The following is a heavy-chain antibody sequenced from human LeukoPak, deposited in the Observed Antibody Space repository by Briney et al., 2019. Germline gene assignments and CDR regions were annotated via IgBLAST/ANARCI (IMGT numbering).Heavy chain of an antibody. Sequence: GGSLRLSCVGSGFTLSRYVMHWVRQAPGKGLEYVSVISSNGGTTYYADSVKGRFTISRDNSKNTLYLQMDSLRSEDMGVYYCARVKPYYDFADFWGQGTRVTVSS. D-gene: IGHD3-3*01. CDR1: GFTLSRYV. J-gene: IGHJ4*02. V-gene: IGHV3-64*02. CDR2: ISSNGGTT. CDR3: ARVKPYYDFADF.